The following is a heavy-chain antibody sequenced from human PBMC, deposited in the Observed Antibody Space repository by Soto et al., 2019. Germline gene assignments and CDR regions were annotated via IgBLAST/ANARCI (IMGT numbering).Heavy chain of an antibody. CDR1: GGSISIGGYY. CDR2: IYYSGST. D-gene: IGHD2-15*01. V-gene: IGHV4-31*03. CDR3: AREVLGPYGMDV. J-gene: IGHJ6*02. Sequence: SETLSLTCTVSGGSISIGGYYWSWIRHHPGKGLEWIGYIYYSGSTYYNPSLKSRVTISVDTSKNQFSLKLSSVTAADTAVYYCAREVLGPYGMDVWGQGTTVTVSS.